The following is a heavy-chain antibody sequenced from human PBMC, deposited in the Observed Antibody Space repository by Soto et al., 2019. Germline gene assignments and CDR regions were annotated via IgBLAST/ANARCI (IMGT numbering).Heavy chain of an antibody. CDR2: IIPIFGTA. D-gene: IGHD5-18*01. CDR1: GGTFSSYA. CDR3: ASESLPRGYKKVDY. Sequence: QVQLVQSGAEVKKPGSSVKVSCKASGGTFSSYAISWVRQAPGQGLEWMGGIIPIFGTANYAQKFQGRVTITADESTSTAYMELGSLRSEDTAVYYCASESLPRGYKKVDYWGQGTLVTVSS. J-gene: IGHJ4*02. V-gene: IGHV1-69*01.